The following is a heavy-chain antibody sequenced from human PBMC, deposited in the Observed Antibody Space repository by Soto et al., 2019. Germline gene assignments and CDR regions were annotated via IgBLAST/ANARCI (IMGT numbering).Heavy chain of an antibody. V-gene: IGHV1-69*06. J-gene: IGHJ5*02. CDR1: GGTFSSYA. CDR2: IIPIFGTA. Sequence: SVKVSCKASGGTFSSYAISWVRQAPGQGLEWMGGIIPIFGTANYAQKFQGRVTITADKSKNTLHLQMNSLRAEDTAIYYCAKELYHRSGSPWFDPWGQGTLVTVSS. CDR3: AKELYHRSGSPWFDP. D-gene: IGHD3-22*01.